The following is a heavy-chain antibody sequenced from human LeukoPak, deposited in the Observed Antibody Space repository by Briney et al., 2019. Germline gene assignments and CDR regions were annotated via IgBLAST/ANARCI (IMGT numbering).Heavy chain of an antibody. D-gene: IGHD3-10*01. CDR1: GFTFDDYA. J-gene: IGHJ4*02. Sequence: PGRSLRLSCAASGFTFDDYAMHWVRQAPGKGVEWVSGISWNSGSIGYADSVKGRFTISRDNAKNSLYLQMNSLRAEDTALYYCAKGGYYGSGSYYAHFDYWGQGTLVTVSS. V-gene: IGHV3-9*01. CDR2: ISWNSGSI. CDR3: AKGGYYGSGSYYAHFDY.